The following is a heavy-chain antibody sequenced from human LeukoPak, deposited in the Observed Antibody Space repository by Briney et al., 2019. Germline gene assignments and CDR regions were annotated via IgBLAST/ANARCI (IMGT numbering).Heavy chain of an antibody. D-gene: IGHD1-26*01. CDR3: ALSGSYAPFDY. Sequence: ASVKVSCKASGYTFTSYGISSVRQAPGLGLEWMGWISGYNGNTSYAQKVQGRVTMTTDTSTSTAYMQLRRLRSDDTAVYYCALSGSYAPFDYWGQGTLVTVSS. CDR1: GYTFTSYG. CDR2: ISGYNGNT. J-gene: IGHJ4*02. V-gene: IGHV1-18*01.